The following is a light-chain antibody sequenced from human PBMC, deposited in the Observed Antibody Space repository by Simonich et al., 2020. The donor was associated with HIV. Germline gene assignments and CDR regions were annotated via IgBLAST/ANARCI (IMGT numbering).Light chain of an antibody. CDR2: DAS. CDR3: QQYYSTPPP. CDR1: QSVSNY. Sequence: EIVLTQSPAILSLSPGERATLACRARQSVSNYLAWYQQKPGQAPRLLIYDASTRATGIPARFSGRGSGTDFTLTISSLQAADVAVYYCQQYYSTPPPFGQGTKLEIK. V-gene: IGKV3-11*01. J-gene: IGKJ2*01.